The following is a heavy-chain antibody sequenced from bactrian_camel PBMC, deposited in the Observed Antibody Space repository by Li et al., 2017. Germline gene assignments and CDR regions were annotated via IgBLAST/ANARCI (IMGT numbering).Heavy chain of an antibody. CDR3: TTAAFGY. CDR1: GFTLSNYD. CDR2: DAGGSNT. Sequence: DVQLVESGGGLVQPGGSLRLSCAASGFTLSNYDMSWVRQAPGKGLEWVSSDAGGSNTYYRDSVKGRFTISRDNAKNTLYLQMISLEPEDTAVYYCTTAAFGYWGQGTQVTVS. J-gene: IGHJ4*01. D-gene: IGHD1*01. V-gene: IGHV3S40*01.